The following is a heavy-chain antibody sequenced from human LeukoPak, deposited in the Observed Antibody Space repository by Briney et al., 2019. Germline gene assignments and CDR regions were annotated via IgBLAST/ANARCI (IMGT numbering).Heavy chain of an antibody. J-gene: IGHJ6*03. CDR2: INIDGNGT. V-gene: IGHV3-74*01. Sequence: GGSLRLSCSASGFPFSSFWMHWVPQAPGKGLVWGSRINIDGNGTTYADSVKGRFTISRDNAKNTLYLQMNSLRVEDTAVYYCARVRPGYYYMDVWGKGTTVTVSS. CDR1: GFPFSSFW. CDR3: ARVRPGYYYMDV. D-gene: IGHD7-27*01.